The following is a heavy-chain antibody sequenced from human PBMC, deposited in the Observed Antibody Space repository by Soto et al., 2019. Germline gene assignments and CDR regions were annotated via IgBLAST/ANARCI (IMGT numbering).Heavy chain of an antibody. J-gene: IGHJ4*02. V-gene: IGHV3-33*01. D-gene: IGHD4-17*01. CDR3: ARSAPYGTPFDY. CDR2: IWYDGSNK. Sequence: QVQLVESGGGVVQPGRSLRLSCAASGFTFSSYGMHWVRQAPGKGLEWVAVIWYDGSNKYYADSVKGRFTISRDNSKNTLYLQMNSLRAEDTAVYYCARSAPYGTPFDYWGQGTLVTVSS. CDR1: GFTFSSYG.